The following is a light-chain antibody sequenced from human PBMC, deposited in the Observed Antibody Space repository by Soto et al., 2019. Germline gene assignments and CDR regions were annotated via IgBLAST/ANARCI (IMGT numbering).Light chain of an antibody. CDR2: AAS. CDR1: QTITSD. J-gene: IGKJ4*01. Sequence: DIQMTQSPSYVSASVGDRVTITCRASQTITSDLNWYQQKPGKAPKRLIYAASSLQSGVPSRFSGSGSGTEFTLTISSLQPEDFATYYCLQHNSYPLTFGGGTKVDIK. CDR3: LQHNSYPLT. V-gene: IGKV1-17*01.